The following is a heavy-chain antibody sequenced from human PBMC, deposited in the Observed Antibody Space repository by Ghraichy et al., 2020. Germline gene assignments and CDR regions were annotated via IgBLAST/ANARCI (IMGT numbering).Heavy chain of an antibody. CDR3: ARDDRHCTMDV. D-gene: IGHD2-21*02. CDR1: GFTFSRNW. Sequence: GGSLRLSCVASGFTFSRNWVSWLRQAPGKGLEWVANINQDGSVEDYVDSVKGRFTVSRDNAKSALFLQMNSLRAEDTAGYYCARDDRHCTMDVWGKGTTVTVSS. J-gene: IGHJ6*03. V-gene: IGHV3-7*01. CDR2: INQDGSVE.